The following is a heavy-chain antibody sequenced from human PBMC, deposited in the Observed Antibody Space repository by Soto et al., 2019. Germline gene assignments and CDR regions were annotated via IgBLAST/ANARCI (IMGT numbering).Heavy chain of an antibody. D-gene: IGHD2-15*01. CDR2: INPSGGST. CDR3: ALETHNCSGGSCYFPNSFDWWFDP. Sequence: ASVKVSCKASGYTFTSYYMHWVRQAPGQGLEWMGIINPSGGSTSYAQKFQGRVTMTRDTSTSTVYMELSSLRSEDTAVYYCALETHNCSGGSCYFPNSFDWWFDPWGQGTLVTVSS. J-gene: IGHJ5*02. V-gene: IGHV1-46*01. CDR1: GYTFTSYY.